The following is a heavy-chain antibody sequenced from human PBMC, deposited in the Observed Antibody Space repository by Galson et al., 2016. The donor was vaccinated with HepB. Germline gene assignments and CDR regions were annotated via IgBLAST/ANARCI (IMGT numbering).Heavy chain of an antibody. J-gene: IGHJ4*02. D-gene: IGHD4-23*01. CDR2: IDPSDSYT. CDR3: ARQARGGYFDFDF. Sequence: QSGAEVKKPGESLKISCEGSGYSFTSYWIAWVRQMPGKGLEWMGRIDPSDSYTNYSPSFQGHVTLSADKSISTAYLHWSSLKASDSAIYYCARQARGGYFDFDFWGPGTLVTVSS. CDR1: GYSFTSYW. V-gene: IGHV5-10-1*01.